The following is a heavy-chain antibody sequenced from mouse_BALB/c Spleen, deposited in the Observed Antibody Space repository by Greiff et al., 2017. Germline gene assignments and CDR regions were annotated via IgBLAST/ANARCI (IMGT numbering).Heavy chain of an antibody. CDR2: ISYSGST. CDR3: ARSDYYGSSPFAY. D-gene: IGHD1-1*01. Sequence: EVKLQESGPSLVKPSQTLSLTCSVTGDSITSGYWNWIRKFPGNKLEYMGYISYSGSTYYNPSLKSRISITRDTSKNQYYLQLNSVTTEDTATYYCARSDYYGSSPFAYWGQGTLVTVSA. V-gene: IGHV3-8*02. CDR1: GDSITSGY. J-gene: IGHJ3*01.